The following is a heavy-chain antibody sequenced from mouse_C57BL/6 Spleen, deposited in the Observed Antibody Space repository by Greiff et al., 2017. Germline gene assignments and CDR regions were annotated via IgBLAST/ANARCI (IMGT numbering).Heavy chain of an antibody. V-gene: IGHV1-76*01. D-gene: IGHD1-1*01. CDR1: GYTFTDYY. J-gene: IGHJ2*01. CDR3: ARGGYGSNYFDY. CDR2: IYPGSGNT. Sequence: VQLQQSGAELVRPGASVKLSCKASGYTFTDYYINWVKQRPGQGLEWIARIYPGSGNTYYNEKFKGKATLTAEKSSSTAYMQLSSLTSEDSAVYFCARGGYGSNYFDYWGQGTTLTVSS.